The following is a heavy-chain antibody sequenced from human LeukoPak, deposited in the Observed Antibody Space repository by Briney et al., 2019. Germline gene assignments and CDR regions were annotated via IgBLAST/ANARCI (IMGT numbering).Heavy chain of an antibody. CDR1: GYTFTSYA. V-gene: IGHV1-3*01. J-gene: IGHJ5*02. Sequence: ASVKVSCKASGYTFTSYAMHWVRQAPGQRLEWMGWINAGNGNTKYSQKFQGRVTITRDTSASTAYMELGSLRSEDTAVYYCAREVGSALRFLEWLSAFDPWGQGTLVTVSS. CDR3: AREVGSALRFLEWLSAFDP. D-gene: IGHD3-3*01. CDR2: INAGNGNT.